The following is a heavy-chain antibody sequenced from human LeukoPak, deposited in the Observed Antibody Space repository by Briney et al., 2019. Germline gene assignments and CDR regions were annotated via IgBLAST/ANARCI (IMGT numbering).Heavy chain of an antibody. Sequence: PSETLSLTCTVSGGSISSSSYYWGWVRQPPGKGLEWIGSIYYSGSTYYNPSLKSRVTISVDTSKNQFSLKLSSVTAADTAVYYCARIGWELPTAVDYCGQGTLVTVSS. D-gene: IGHD1-26*01. CDR1: GGSISSSSYY. CDR3: ARIGWELPTAVDY. CDR2: IYYSGST. V-gene: IGHV4-39*01. J-gene: IGHJ4*02.